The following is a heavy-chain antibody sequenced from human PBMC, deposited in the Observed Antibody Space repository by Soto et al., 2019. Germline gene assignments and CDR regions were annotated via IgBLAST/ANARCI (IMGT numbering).Heavy chain of an antibody. CDR1: GFTFSNYP. CDR3: AKPISGSHYLLDY. CDR2: ISGSGGTT. V-gene: IGHV3-23*01. D-gene: IGHD1-26*01. J-gene: IGHJ4*02. Sequence: GGSLRLSCAASGFTFSNYPMSWVRQAPGKGLEWVSAISGSGGTTYYAENVKGRFTISRDNSKYTLYLQMNSLRAEDTAVYYCAKPISGSHYLLDYWGQGTLVTVSS.